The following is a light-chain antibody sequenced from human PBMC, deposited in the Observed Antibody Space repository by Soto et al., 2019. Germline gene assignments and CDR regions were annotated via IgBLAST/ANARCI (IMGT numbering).Light chain of an antibody. V-gene: IGKV3-20*01. CDR1: QSVSSSY. Sequence: EIVLTQSPGTLSLSPGERATLSCRASQSVSSSYLAWYQXXXXXAPRLLIYGASSRATGIPDRFSGSGSGTDFTLTISRLEPEDFAVYYCQQYGSSPITFGQGTRLEIK. CDR2: GAS. CDR3: QQYGSSPIT. J-gene: IGKJ5*01.